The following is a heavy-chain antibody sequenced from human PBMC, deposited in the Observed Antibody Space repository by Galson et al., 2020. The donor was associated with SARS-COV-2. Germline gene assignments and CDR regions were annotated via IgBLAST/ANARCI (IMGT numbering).Heavy chain of an antibody. CDR1: GFTFSSYG. CDR3: ATDGVDPSGGYYYYYMDG. V-gene: IGHV3-33*01. D-gene: IGHD6-25*01. J-gene: IGHJ6*03. CDR2: IWYDGSNT. Sequence: GGSLRLSCAASGFTFSSYGMHWVRQAPGKGLEWVAVIWYDGSNTYYADSVKGRFTISRDNSKNTLYLQMNSLRAEDTAVYYCATDGVDPSGGYYYYYMDGWGKGTTVTVSS.